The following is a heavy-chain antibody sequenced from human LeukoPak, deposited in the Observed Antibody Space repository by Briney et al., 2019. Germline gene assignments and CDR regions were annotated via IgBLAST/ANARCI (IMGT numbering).Heavy chain of an antibody. J-gene: IGHJ6*02. CDR1: GGSISSYY. V-gene: IGHV4-59*01. CDR3: ARAPTTVWGMDV. CDR2: IYYSGST. Sequence: PSETLSLTCTVSGGSISSYYWSWIRQPPGKGLEWIGYIYYSGSTNYNPSLKSRVTISVDTSKNQFSLKLSSVTAADTAVYYCARAPTTVWGMDVWGQGTTVTVSS. D-gene: IGHD4-17*01.